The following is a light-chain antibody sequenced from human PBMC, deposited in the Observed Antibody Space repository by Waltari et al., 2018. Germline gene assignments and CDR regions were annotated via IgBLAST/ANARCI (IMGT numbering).Light chain of an antibody. J-gene: IGKJ1*01. Sequence: EVVLTQSPGTLSLSPGEIATLSCRASQSVSKYLAWYQQRPGQAPRLLIYAASTRATGIPDRFSGSGYGTDFSLTISRLEPEDFAVYYCQNHERLPAKFGQGTKVEIK. CDR2: AAS. V-gene: IGKV3-20*01. CDR3: QNHERLPAK. CDR1: QSVSKY.